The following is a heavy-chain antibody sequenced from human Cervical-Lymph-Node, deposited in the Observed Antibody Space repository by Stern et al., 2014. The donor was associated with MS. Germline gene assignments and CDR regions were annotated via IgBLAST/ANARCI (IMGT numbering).Heavy chain of an antibody. Sequence: VQLVESGGGVVQPGRSLRLSCAASGFTFSSYGMHWVRQAPGKGLEWVAVISYDGSNKYYADSVKCRFTISRDNSKNTLYLQMNSLRAEDTAVYYCAKDGSIAVAGTGFDYWGQGTLVTVSS. CDR1: GFTFSSYG. CDR3: AKDGSIAVAGTGFDY. D-gene: IGHD6-19*01. V-gene: IGHV3-30*18. CDR2: ISYDGSNK. J-gene: IGHJ4*02.